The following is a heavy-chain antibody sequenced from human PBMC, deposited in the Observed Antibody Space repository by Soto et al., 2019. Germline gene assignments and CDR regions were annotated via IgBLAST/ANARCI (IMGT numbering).Heavy chain of an antibody. CDR3: ERDRCYYGSGSYRPHLLAY. D-gene: IGHD3-10*01. Sequence: SETLSLTCTVSGGSVSSNNYFWSWIRQPPGKGLEWIGSIYYSGSTNYNPSLKSRVTISIDTSRNQFSLRLSSVTAADTAVYYCERDRCYYGSGSYRPHLLAYWGQGTLVTVSS. CDR2: IYYSGST. CDR1: GGSVSSNNYF. J-gene: IGHJ4*02. V-gene: IGHV4-61*01.